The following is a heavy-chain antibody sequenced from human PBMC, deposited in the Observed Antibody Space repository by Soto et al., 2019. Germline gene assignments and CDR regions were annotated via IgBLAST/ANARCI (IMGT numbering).Heavy chain of an antibody. J-gene: IGHJ4*02. Sequence: AGGSLRLSCAASGFTFSSYWMSWVRQAPGKGLEWVANIRQDGSEKYYVDSVKGRFTSSRDNAKNSLYLQMNSLRAEDTAVYYCARAVSYGSGRYYHDYWGQGTLVIVSS. D-gene: IGHD3-10*01. CDR1: GFTFSSYW. V-gene: IGHV3-7*01. CDR3: ARAVSYGSGRYYHDY. CDR2: IRQDGSEK.